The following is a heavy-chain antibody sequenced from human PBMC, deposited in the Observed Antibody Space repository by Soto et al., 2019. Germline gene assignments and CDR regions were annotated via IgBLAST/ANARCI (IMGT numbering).Heavy chain of an antibody. Sequence: SETLSLTCAVYGGSFSGYYWSWIRQPPGKGLEWIGEINHSGSTNYNPSLKSRVTISVDTSKNQFSLKLSSVTAADTAVYYCARSPLDYYDSSGDPEDYWGQGTLVTVSS. CDR2: INHSGST. CDR1: GGSFSGYY. D-gene: IGHD3-22*01. CDR3: ARSPLDYYDSSGDPEDY. V-gene: IGHV4-34*01. J-gene: IGHJ4*02.